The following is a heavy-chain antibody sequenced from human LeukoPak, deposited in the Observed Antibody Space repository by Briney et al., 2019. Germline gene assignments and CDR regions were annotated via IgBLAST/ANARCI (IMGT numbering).Heavy chain of an antibody. V-gene: IGHV1-2*06. D-gene: IGHD6-13*01. J-gene: IGHJ5*02. CDR2: INPNSGGT. CDR3: ARSIAAAGTYWFDP. CDR1: GYTFTGYY. Sequence: ASVKVSCKASGYTFTGYYMHWVRQAPGQGLEWMGRINPNSGGTSYAQKFQGRVTMTRDTSISTAYMELSRLRSDDTAVYYCARSIAAAGTYWFDPWGQGTLVTVSS.